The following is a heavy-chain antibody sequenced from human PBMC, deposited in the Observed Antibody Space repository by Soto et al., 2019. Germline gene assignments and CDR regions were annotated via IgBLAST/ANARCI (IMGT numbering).Heavy chain of an antibody. Sequence: EVQLVETGGGLIQPGGSLRLSCAASGFTVSSNYMSWVRQAPGKGLEWVSVIYSGGSTYYADSVKGRFTISRDNSKNTRYLQMNSLRAENTAVYDCARDRGVSPPNYYYYGMDVWGQGTTVTVSS. CDR1: GFTVSSNY. V-gene: IGHV3-53*02. CDR3: ARDRGVSPPNYYYYGMDV. D-gene: IGHD3-10*01. J-gene: IGHJ6*02. CDR2: IYSGGST.